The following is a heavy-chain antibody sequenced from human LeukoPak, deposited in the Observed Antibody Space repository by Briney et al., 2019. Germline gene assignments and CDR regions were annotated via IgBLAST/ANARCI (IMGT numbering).Heavy chain of an antibody. J-gene: IGHJ6*03. Sequence: SVKVSGKASGGTFGSYAISWVRQAPGQGLEWMGGIIPIFGTANYAQKFQGRVTITTDESTSTAYMELSSLRSEDTAVYYCARVVEQLVVFYYYMDVWGKGTTVTVSS. D-gene: IGHD6-6*01. V-gene: IGHV1-69*05. CDR3: ARVVEQLVVFYYYMDV. CDR2: IIPIFGTA. CDR1: GGTFGSYA.